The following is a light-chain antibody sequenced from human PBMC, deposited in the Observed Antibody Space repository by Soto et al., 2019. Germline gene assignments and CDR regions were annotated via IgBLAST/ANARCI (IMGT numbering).Light chain of an antibody. CDR3: QAWDTSTAV. CDR2: QDR. J-gene: IGLJ2*01. Sequence: SYELTQPPSVSVSPGQRVSITCSGDKLGDKYVNWYHQKPGQSPVLVIYQDRKRPSGIPERFSGSNSGNTATLTISGTQGVDEANYFCQAWDTSTAVFGGGTQLTVL. CDR1: KLGDKY. V-gene: IGLV3-1*01.